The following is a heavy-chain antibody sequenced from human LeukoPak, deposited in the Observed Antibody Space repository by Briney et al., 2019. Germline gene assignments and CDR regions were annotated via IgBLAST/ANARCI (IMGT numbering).Heavy chain of an antibody. D-gene: IGHD3-3*01. CDR1: GGSISSGVYY. V-gene: IGHV4-31*03. CDR3: ARGSVRSYFQH. Sequence: PSETLSLTCTVSGGSISSGVYYWSWIRQHPGKGLEWIGYIYYSGSTYYNPSLKSRVTISVDTSKNQFSLKLSSVTAADTAVYYCARGSVRSYFQHWGQGTLVTVSS. J-gene: IGHJ1*01. CDR2: IYYSGST.